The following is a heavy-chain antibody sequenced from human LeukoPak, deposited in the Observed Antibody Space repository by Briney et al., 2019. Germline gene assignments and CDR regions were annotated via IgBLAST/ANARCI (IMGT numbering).Heavy chain of an antibody. CDR2: IKQDGSEK. V-gene: IGHV3-7*01. J-gene: IGHJ4*02. Sequence: PGGSLRLSCAASGFTFSSYWMSWVRQAPGKGLEWVANIKQDGSEKYYVDSVKGRFTISRDNAKNSLYLQMNSLRAEDTAVYYCARLYYDFWGVQTEWGFDYWGQGTLVTVSS. CDR3: ARLYYDFWGVQTEWGFDY. CDR1: GFTFSSYW. D-gene: IGHD3-3*01.